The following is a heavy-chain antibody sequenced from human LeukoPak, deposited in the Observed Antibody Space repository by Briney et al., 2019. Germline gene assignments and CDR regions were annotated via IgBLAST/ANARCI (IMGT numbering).Heavy chain of an antibody. CDR2: ISWDGGST. D-gene: IGHD3-3*01. CDR1: GFTFDDYT. Sequence: GGSLRLPCAASGFTFDDYTMHWVRQAPGKGLEWVSLISWDGGSTYYADSVKGRFTISRDNSKNSLYLQMNSLRTEDTALYYCAKEHYDFWSGYYTDYYYYMDVWGKGTTVTVSS. J-gene: IGHJ6*03. CDR3: AKEHYDFWSGYYTDYYYYMDV. V-gene: IGHV3-43*01.